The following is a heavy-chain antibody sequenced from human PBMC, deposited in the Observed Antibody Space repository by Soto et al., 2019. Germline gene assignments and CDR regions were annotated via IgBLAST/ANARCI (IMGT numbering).Heavy chain of an antibody. CDR3: ARVFIFSIAAAGDYYYYMDV. J-gene: IGHJ6*03. Sequence: GASVKVSCKASGYTFTSYAMHWVRQAPGQRLEWIGWINAGNGNTKYSQKFQGRVTITRDTSASTAYMELSSLRSEDTAVYYCARVFIFSIAAAGDYYYYMDVWGKGTTVTVSS. D-gene: IGHD6-13*01. CDR2: INAGNGNT. CDR1: GYTFTSYA. V-gene: IGHV1-3*01.